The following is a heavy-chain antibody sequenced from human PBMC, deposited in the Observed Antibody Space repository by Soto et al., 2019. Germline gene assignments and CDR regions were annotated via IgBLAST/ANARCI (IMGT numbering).Heavy chain of an antibody. Sequence: QVQLQQWGAVLLKPSETLSLDCAVNGGSLSGYYWSWIRQPPGKGLEWIGEIKDGGRTNYSPSLKCRATISSDTSNNQFSLRLYSVTAADTGVYYCARGQEGVVATHWDQGTLVTVSS. V-gene: IGHV4-34*01. J-gene: IGHJ4*02. CDR2: IKDGGRT. D-gene: IGHD5-12*01. CDR1: GGSLSGYY. CDR3: ARGQEGVVATH.